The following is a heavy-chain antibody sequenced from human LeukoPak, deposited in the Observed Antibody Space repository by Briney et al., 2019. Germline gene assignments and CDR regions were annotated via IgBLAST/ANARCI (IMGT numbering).Heavy chain of an antibody. CDR3: ARDKGTFYGWFDP. CDR2: ISYDGSNK. CDR1: GFTFSSYA. D-gene: IGHD2/OR15-2a*01. J-gene: IGHJ5*02. Sequence: GGSLRLSCAASGFTFSSYAMHWVRQAPGKGLEWVAVISYDGSNKYYADSVKGRFTISRDDAKNSLYLQMNSLRADDTAIYYCARDKGTFYGWFDPWGQGTLVTVSS. V-gene: IGHV3-30-3*01.